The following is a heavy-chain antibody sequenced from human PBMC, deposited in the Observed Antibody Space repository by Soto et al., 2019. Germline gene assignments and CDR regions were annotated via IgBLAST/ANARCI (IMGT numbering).Heavy chain of an antibody. Sequence: QVQLVQSGAEVKKPGASVKVSCKASGYTFTSYYMHWVRQAPGQGLEWMGIINPSGGSTSYAQKFQGRVTMTRDTSTSTVYMELSSLRSEDTAVYYCARDKRYDYGEPDAFDIWGQGTMVTVSS. CDR2: INPSGGST. V-gene: IGHV1-46*03. D-gene: IGHD4-17*01. CDR3: ARDKRYDYGEPDAFDI. J-gene: IGHJ3*02. CDR1: GYTFTSYY.